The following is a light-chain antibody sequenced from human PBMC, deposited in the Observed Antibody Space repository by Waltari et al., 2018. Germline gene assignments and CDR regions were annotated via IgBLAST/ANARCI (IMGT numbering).Light chain of an antibody. CDR2: EVI. Sequence: ALPQPASVSGTPGQSITISCPGTNSDVGNYNLVSWYQHHPGEAPKLMICEVIKRPSGVSNRFSGSKSGNTASLTISGLQAEDEADYYCCSYAGSGTYVFGTGTKVTVL. V-gene: IGLV2-23*02. CDR1: NSDVGNYNL. CDR3: CSYAGSGTYV. J-gene: IGLJ1*01.